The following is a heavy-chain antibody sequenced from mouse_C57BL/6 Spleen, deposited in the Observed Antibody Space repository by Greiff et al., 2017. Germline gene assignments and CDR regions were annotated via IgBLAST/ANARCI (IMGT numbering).Heavy chain of an antibody. CDR2: IYPGGGYT. CDR1: GYTFTNYW. D-gene: IGHD1-1*01. J-gene: IGHJ3*01. CDR3: ARSGYGSSPAWFAY. V-gene: IGHV1-63*01. Sequence: QVQLQQSGAELVRPGTSVKMSCKASGYTFTNYWIGWAKQRPGHGLEWIGDIYPGGGYTNYNEKFKGKATLTADKSSSTAYMQFSSLTSEDSAIYYWARSGYGSSPAWFAYWGQGTLVTVSA.